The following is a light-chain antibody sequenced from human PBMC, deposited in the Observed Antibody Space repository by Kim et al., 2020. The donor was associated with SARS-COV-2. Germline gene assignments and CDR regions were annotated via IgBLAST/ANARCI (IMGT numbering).Light chain of an antibody. CDR3: AAWDDRRRGFV. V-gene: IGLV1-47*01. J-gene: IGLJ1*01. CDR1: NPNIRDNY. Sequence: QSALTQPPSVSGTPGQRVTISCSGGNPNIRDNYVYWYQVFPGAAPKLLIYRDKQRPSGVPDRFSASKLGTSASLAISGLRSEDEADYYCAAWDDRRRGFVFGTGTKVTVL. CDR2: RDK.